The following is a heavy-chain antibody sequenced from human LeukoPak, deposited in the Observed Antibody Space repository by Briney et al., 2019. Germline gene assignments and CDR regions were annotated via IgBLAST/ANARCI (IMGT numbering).Heavy chain of an antibody. CDR3: ARNYYDSSGYYHGAFDI. CDR1: GGTFSSYA. D-gene: IGHD3-22*01. J-gene: IGHJ3*02. CDR2: IIPILGIA. Sequence: SVKVSCKASGGTFSSYAISWVRQAPGQGLEWMGRIIPILGIANYAQKFQGRVTITADKSTSTAYMELSSLRSEDTAVYYCARNYYDSSGYYHGAFDIWGQGTMVTVSS. V-gene: IGHV1-69*04.